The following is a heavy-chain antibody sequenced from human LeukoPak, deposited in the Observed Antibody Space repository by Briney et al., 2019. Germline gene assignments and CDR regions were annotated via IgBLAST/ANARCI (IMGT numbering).Heavy chain of an antibody. D-gene: IGHD6-13*01. J-gene: IGHJ5*02. CDR1: GFTFSSYA. V-gene: IGHV3-23*01. Sequence: GGSLRLSCAASGFTFSSYAMSLVRQAPGKGLEWVSAISGSGGSTYYADSVKGRFTISRDNSKNTLYLQMNSLRAEDTAVYYCAKGPSSSWYPNWFDPWGQGTLVTVSS. CDR2: ISGSGGST. CDR3: AKGPSSSWYPNWFDP.